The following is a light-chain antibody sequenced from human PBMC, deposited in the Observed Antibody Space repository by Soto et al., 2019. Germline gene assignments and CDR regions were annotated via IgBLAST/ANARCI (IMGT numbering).Light chain of an antibody. V-gene: IGKV1-39*01. Sequence: DIQMTQSPSSLSASVGDTVTIXXRASQTVSRYLNWYQQKSGTAPKIXIYAASTLHTGVPSRFSGRGSGTDFTLTINNLQREDFADYFCQQTYSNLWTFGQGTKVEIK. CDR2: AAS. J-gene: IGKJ1*01. CDR3: QQTYSNLWT. CDR1: QTVSRY.